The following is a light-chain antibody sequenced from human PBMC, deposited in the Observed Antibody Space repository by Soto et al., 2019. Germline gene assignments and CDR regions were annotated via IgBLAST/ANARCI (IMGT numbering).Light chain of an antibody. CDR3: SSFTSAYTFV. J-gene: IGLJ1*01. CDR1: SSDVGGYNY. CDR2: EVS. V-gene: IGLV2-14*01. Sequence: QSALAQPASVSGSPGQSIAISCNGTSSDVGGYNYVSWYQQYPGKAPKLLISEVSIRPSGVSDRFSGSKSGNTASLTISGLQTEDEADYYCSSFTSAYTFVFGSGTKVTAL.